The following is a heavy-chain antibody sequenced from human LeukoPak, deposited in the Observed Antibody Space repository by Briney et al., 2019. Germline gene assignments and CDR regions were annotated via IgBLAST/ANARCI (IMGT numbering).Heavy chain of an antibody. V-gene: IGHV1-8*01. CDR2: MNPNSGNT. D-gene: IGHD3-22*01. Sequence: ASVKVSCKASGYTFTSYDINWLRQATGQGLEWMGWMNPNSGNTGYAQKFQGRVTMTRNTSISTAYMELSSLRSEDTAVYYCASAISEAYYYDSSGYYREEGFDYWGQGTLVTVSS. J-gene: IGHJ4*02. CDR3: ASAISEAYYYDSSGYYREEGFDY. CDR1: GYTFTSYD.